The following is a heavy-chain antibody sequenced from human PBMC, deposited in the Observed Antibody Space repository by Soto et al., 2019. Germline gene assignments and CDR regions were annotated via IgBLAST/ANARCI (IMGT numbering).Heavy chain of an antibody. CDR3: AAPRDEYGSGVSWFTYGMDI. D-gene: IGHD3-10*01. Sequence: PVGSLRLSCLASGFTFSDFAMTWVRHVPGRGLEWVASLDGAGGSTYYAGSVRGRFSISRDNSQNTLFLQMKRLTVDDTAIYYCAAPRDEYGSGVSWFTYGMDIWGQGTTVTVSS. J-gene: IGHJ6*02. CDR2: LDGAGGST. CDR1: GFTFSDFA. V-gene: IGHV3-23*01.